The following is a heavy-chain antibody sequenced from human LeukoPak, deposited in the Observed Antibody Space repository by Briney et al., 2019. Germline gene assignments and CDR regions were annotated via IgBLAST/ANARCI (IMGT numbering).Heavy chain of an antibody. V-gene: IGHV3-20*04. CDR3: ARDLGASQHLSWFGP. Sequence: GGSLRLSCAASGFTFDDYGMSWVRQAPGKGLEWVSGINWNGGSTGYADSVKGRFTISRDNAKNSLYLQMNSLRAEDTALYYCARDLGASQHLSWFGPWGQGTLVTVSS. J-gene: IGHJ5*02. D-gene: IGHD1-26*01. CDR2: INWNGGST. CDR1: GFTFDDYG.